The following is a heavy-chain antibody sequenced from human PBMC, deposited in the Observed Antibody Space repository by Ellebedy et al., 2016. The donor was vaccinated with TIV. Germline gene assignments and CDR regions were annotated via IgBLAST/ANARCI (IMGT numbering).Heavy chain of an antibody. V-gene: IGHV1-18*01. CDR2: ISAYNGNT. CDR3: ARGGQPRYYDSSGAPEYFQH. Sequence: AASVTVSCKASGYTFTSYGISWVRQAPGQGLEWMGWISAYNGNTNYAQKLQGRVTMTTDTYTSTAYMELRSLRSDDTAVYYCARGGQPRYYDSSGAPEYFQHWGQGTLVTVSS. J-gene: IGHJ1*01. CDR1: GYTFTSYG. D-gene: IGHD3-22*01.